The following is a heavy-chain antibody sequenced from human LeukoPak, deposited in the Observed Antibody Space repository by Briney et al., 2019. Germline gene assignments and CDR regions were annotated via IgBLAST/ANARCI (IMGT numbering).Heavy chain of an antibody. V-gene: IGHV1-18*04. J-gene: IGHJ5*02. CDR1: GYTFTSYH. D-gene: IGHD2-21*02. CDR3: ARGQMTYNWFDP. CDR2: ISAYNGNT. Sequence: GASVKVSCKASGYTFTSYHMHWVRQAPGQGLEWMGWISAYNGNTNYAQKLQGRVTMTTDTSTSTAYMELRSLRSDDTAVYYCARGQMTYNWFDPWGQGTLVTVSS.